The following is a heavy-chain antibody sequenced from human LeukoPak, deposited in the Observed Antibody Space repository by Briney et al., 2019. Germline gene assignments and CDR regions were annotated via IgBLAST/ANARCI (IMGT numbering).Heavy chain of an antibody. J-gene: IGHJ4*02. CDR2: IYDSGST. CDR3: ARDRDSSGFDY. V-gene: IGHV4-59*01. CDR1: GGSISSYY. Sequence: PSETLSLTCTVSGGSISSYYWSWIRQPPGKGLEWIGYIYDSGSTNYNPSLKSRVTISVDTSKNQFSLKLSSVTAADTAVYYCARDRDSSGFDYWGQGTLVTVSS. D-gene: IGHD6-19*01.